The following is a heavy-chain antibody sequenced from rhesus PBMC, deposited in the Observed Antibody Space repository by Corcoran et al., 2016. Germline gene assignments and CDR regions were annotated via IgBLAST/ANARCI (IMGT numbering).Heavy chain of an antibody. J-gene: IGHJ4*01. CDR1: GYSFTSYW. D-gene: IGHD6-25*01. V-gene: IGHV5-2*01. CDR2: IEPRYSKT. Sequence: EVQLVQSGAEVKRPGESLKISCKTSGYSFTSYWISWVRQMPGKGLECIGAIEPRYSKTRNSPSFQSQVTLSADKSISTTYRKWTSLKAADSATYYCAKKGSGSWTLDYWGQGVLVTVSS. CDR3: AKKGSGSWTLDY.